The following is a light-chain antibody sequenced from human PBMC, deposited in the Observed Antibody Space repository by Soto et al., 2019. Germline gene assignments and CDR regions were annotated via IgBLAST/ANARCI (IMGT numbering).Light chain of an antibody. J-gene: IGLJ1*01. Sequence: QSALTQPAAVSASPGQSIAISCTGVRTDVADGYDYVSWYQQHPGQAPQLIIYDVSNRPSGVSDRFSGSKSGNTASLTISGLQAEDEAEYYCTSYTSSTAFYVFGTGTKVTVL. V-gene: IGLV2-14*03. CDR3: TSYTSSTAFYV. CDR1: RTDVADGYDY. CDR2: DVS.